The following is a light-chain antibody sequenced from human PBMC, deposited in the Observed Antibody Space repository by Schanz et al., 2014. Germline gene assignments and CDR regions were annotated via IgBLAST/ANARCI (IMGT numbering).Light chain of an antibody. CDR2: EAS. V-gene: IGKV3-11*01. Sequence: EIVLTQSPATLSVSPGERATLSCRASQSVSSNLAWYQQKPGQAPRLLIYEASNRATGIPARFSGSGSGTDFTLTISSLEPEDFATYYCQQSYSPPFTFGPGTKVDIK. J-gene: IGKJ3*01. CDR1: QSVSSN. CDR3: QQSYSPPFT.